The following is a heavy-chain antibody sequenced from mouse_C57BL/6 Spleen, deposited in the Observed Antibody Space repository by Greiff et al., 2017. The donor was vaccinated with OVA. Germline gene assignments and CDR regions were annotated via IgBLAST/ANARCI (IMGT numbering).Heavy chain of an antibody. Sequence: QVQLQQPGAELVRPGTSVKLSCKASGYTFTSYWMHWVKQRPGQGLEWIGVIDPSDSYTNYNQKFKGKATLTVDTSSSTAYMQLSSLTSEDSAVYYCARHYSGSRSYWYFDVWGTGTTVTVSS. V-gene: IGHV1-59*01. J-gene: IGHJ1*03. CDR3: ARHYSGSRSYWYFDV. CDR2: IDPSDSYT. CDR1: GYTFTSYW. D-gene: IGHD1-1*01.